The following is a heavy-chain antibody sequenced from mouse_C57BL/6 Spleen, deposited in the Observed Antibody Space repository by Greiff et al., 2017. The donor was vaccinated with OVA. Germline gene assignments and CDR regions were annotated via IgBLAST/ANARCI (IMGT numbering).Heavy chain of an antibody. CDR2: INPNNGGT. CDR1: GYTFTDYY. CDR3: ARGTTVV. D-gene: IGHD1-1*01. J-gene: IGHJ4*01. Sequence: VQLQQSGPELVKPGASVKISCKASGYTFTDYYMNWVTQSHGKSLEWIGDINPNNGGTSYNQKFKGKATLTVDKSSSTAYMELRSLTSEDSAVYYCARGTTVVWGQGTSVTVSS. V-gene: IGHV1-26*01.